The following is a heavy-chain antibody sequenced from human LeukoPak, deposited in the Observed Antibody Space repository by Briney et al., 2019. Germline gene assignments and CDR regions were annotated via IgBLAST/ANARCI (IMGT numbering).Heavy chain of an antibody. V-gene: IGHV4-59*01. CDR3: ARALYDSSGYYSYYFDY. Sequence: PSETLSLTCTVSGGSISSYYWSWTRQPPGKGLEWIGYIYYSGSTNYNPSLKSRVTISVDTSKNQFSLKLSSVTAADTAVYYCARALYDSSGYYSYYFDYWGQGTLVTVSS. CDR1: GGSISSYY. CDR2: IYYSGST. J-gene: IGHJ4*02. D-gene: IGHD3-22*01.